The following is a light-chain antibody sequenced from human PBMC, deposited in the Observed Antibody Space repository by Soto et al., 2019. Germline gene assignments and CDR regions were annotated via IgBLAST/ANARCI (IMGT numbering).Light chain of an antibody. CDR2: DDS. CDR3: QVWDTRSEHYV. J-gene: IGLJ1*01. CDR1: SIGSKS. Sequence: SYELTQSPSVSVAPGQTVSITCGGSSIGSKSVHWYQQKPGQAPVLVVYDDSDRRSGIPERFSGSNSGNTATLTITRVEAGDEADYHCQVWDTRSEHYVFGAGTNVTVL. V-gene: IGLV3-21*02.